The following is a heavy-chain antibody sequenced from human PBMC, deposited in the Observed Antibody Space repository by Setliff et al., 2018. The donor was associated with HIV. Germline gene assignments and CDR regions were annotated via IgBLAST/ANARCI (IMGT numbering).Heavy chain of an antibody. J-gene: IGHJ5*02. Sequence: LSLTCTVSGGSISSSSYYWGWIRQPPGKGLEWIAGIYYSGNTYHNPSLKSRVTISVDTSKNQFSLKLRSVTAADTAMYYCARDAVRSKDWFDPWGPGILVTVSS. CDR1: GGSISSSSYY. V-gene: IGHV4-39*02. D-gene: IGHD4-17*01. CDR3: ARDAVRSKDWFDP. CDR2: IYYSGNT.